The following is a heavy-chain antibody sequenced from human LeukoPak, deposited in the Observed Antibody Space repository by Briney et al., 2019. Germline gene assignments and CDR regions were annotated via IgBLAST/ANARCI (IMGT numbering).Heavy chain of an antibody. Sequence: SETLSLTCTVSGGSISSGGYYWSWIRQHPGKGLEWIGYIYYSGSTYYNPSLKSRVTISVDTSKNQFSLKLSSVTAADTAVYYCARVLNWGFDYWGQGTLVTVSS. D-gene: IGHD7-27*01. CDR1: GGSISSGGYY. CDR3: ARVLNWGFDY. V-gene: IGHV4-31*03. CDR2: IYYSGST. J-gene: IGHJ4*02.